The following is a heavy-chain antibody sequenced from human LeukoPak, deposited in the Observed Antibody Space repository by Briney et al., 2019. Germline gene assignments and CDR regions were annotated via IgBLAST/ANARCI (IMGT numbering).Heavy chain of an antibody. Sequence: GGSLRLSCVASGFTFRSYAMSWVRQAPEKGLEWVSAIGDTDADGKYAHSVKGRFTISRDNSRNTLYLHLNSLRVEDTAIYYCGRDWKLDYWGQGTLVTVSS. CDR2: IGDTDADG. CDR3: GRDWKLDY. CDR1: GFTFRSYA. V-gene: IGHV3-23*01. J-gene: IGHJ4*02. D-gene: IGHD1-1*01.